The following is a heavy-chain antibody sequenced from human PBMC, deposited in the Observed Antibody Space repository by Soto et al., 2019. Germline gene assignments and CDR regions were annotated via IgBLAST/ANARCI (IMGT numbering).Heavy chain of an antibody. D-gene: IGHD3-3*01. CDR1: GFTFSDDY. J-gene: IGHJ6*03. Sequence: EVQLVESGGGLVQPGGSLRLSCAASGFTFSDDYMDWVRQAPGKGLEWVGRTRNKANSYTTEYAASVKGRFTISRDDSKNSLYLQMNSLKTEDTAVYYCAREYYDFWSRYSDYYYYYMDVWGKGTTVTVSS. CDR2: TRNKANSYTT. V-gene: IGHV3-72*01. CDR3: AREYYDFWSRYSDYYYYYMDV.